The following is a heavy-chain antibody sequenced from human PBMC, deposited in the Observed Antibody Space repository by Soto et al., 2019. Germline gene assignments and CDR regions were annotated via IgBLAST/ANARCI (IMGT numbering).Heavy chain of an antibody. CDR3: ARAGXXXLDY. D-gene: IGHD6-13*01. CDR2: ISYDGSNK. CDR1: GFTFSSYA. V-gene: IGHV3-30-3*01. J-gene: IGHJ4*02. Sequence: QVQLVESGGGVVQPGRSLRLSCAASGFTFSSYAMHWVRQAPGKGLEWVAVISYDGSNKYYADSVKGRFTISRDISKXXXXXXXXXXXXXXXXXXXCARAGXXXLDYWGQGTLVTVSS.